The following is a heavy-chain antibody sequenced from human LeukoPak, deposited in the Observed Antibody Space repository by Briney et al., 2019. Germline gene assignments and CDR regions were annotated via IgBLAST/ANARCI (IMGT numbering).Heavy chain of an antibody. V-gene: IGHV3-23*01. CDR2: ISGSGGKT. CDR3: ARRDSSGYCIDY. J-gene: IGHJ4*02. Sequence: GGSLRLSCAASGFTFSSYGMSWVRPAPGKGLEWVSAISGSGGKTYYADSVKGRFTISRDNPKNTLYLQMNSLRAEDTAVYYCARRDSSGYCIDYWGQGTLVTVSS. D-gene: IGHD3-22*01. CDR1: GFTFSSYG.